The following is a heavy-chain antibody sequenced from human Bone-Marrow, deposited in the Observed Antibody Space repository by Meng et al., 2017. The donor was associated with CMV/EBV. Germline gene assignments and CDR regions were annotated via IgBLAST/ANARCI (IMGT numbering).Heavy chain of an antibody. CDR1: DFAFYSAW. D-gene: IGHD2-2*02. J-gene: IGHJ4*02. CDR2: IKSKADGETT. V-gene: IGHV3-15*01. CDR3: TTAFHTPTGH. Sequence: GESLKISCVGSDFAFYSAWMSWVRQAPGKGLEWVGRIKSKADGETTDYAAPVEGRFTVSRDDSKNTLFLHMTSLKTEDTGVYFCTTAFHTPTGHWGQGTLVTVSS.